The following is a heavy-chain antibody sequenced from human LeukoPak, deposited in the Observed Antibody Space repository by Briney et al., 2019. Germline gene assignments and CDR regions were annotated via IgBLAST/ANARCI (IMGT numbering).Heavy chain of an antibody. D-gene: IGHD4-11*01. CDR2: IYYSGST. Sequence: SETLSLTCTVSGYSISSISSTYYWSWIRQPPGKGLEWIGYIYYSGSTNYNPSLKSRVTISVDTSKNQFSLKLSSVTAADTAVYYCARDLPSTDYYYYMDVWGKGTTVTVSS. V-gene: IGHV4-61*01. CDR1: GYSISSISSTYY. J-gene: IGHJ6*03. CDR3: ARDLPSTDYYYYMDV.